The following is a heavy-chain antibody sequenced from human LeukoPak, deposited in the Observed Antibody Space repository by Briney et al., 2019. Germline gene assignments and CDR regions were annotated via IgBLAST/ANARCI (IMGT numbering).Heavy chain of an antibody. Sequence: GGSLRLSCAASGFTFSTYAMSWVRQTPGKGLEWVATFSGSGGTTYYADSVKGRFTISRDNAKNSLYLQMSSLRAEDTALYYCARGPPLFDPWGQGTLVTVSS. CDR3: ARGPPLFDP. CDR2: FSGSGGTT. V-gene: IGHV3-23*01. J-gene: IGHJ5*02. CDR1: GFTFSTYA.